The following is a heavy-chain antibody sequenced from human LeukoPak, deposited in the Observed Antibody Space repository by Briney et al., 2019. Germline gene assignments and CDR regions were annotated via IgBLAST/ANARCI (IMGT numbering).Heavy chain of an antibody. CDR1: GYTFTSYY. J-gene: IGHJ4*02. CDR3: ARERYSAYGNGDFDY. CDR2: INPSGGST. D-gene: IGHD5-12*01. V-gene: IGHV1-46*01. Sequence: ASVKVSCKASGYTFTSYYMHWVRRAPGQGLEWMGIINPSGGSTSYAQKFQGRVTMTRDTSTSTVYMELSSLRSEETAVYYCARERYSAYGNGDFDYWGQGTLVTVSS.